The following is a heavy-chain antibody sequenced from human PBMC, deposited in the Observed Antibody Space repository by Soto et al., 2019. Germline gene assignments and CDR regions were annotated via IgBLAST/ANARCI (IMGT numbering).Heavy chain of an antibody. D-gene: IGHD3-22*01. CDR3: ARSGYHTFDY. Sequence: SETLSLTCAVYGGSFSGYYWSWIRQPPGKGLEWIGEINHSGSTNYNPSLKSRVTISVGTSKNQFSLKLSSVTAADTAVYYCARSGYHTFDYWGQGTLVTVSS. CDR2: INHSGST. CDR1: GGSFSGYY. J-gene: IGHJ4*02. V-gene: IGHV4-34*01.